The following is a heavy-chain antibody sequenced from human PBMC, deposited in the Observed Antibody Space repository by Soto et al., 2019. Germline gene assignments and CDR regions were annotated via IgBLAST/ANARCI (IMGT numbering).Heavy chain of an antibody. CDR2: IYHSGST. D-gene: IGHD2-15*01. V-gene: IGHV4-59*08. Sequence: SETLSLTCTVSGGSISSYYWSWTRQPPGKGLEWIGYIYHSGSTNYNPSLKSRVTISVDTSKNQFSLKVNSMTAADTAVYYCARHGPCSGGSCYSSPRWYFDYWGQGTLVTVSS. CDR1: GGSISSYY. J-gene: IGHJ4*02. CDR3: ARHGPCSGGSCYSSPRWYFDY.